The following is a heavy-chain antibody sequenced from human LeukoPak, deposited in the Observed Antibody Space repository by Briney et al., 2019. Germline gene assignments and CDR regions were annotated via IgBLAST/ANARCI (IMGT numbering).Heavy chain of an antibody. CDR1: GFTFSSYA. V-gene: IGHV3-23*01. D-gene: IGHD3-22*01. CDR2: ISGSGGST. J-gene: IGHJ4*02. CDR3: ARSGGANYYDSSTPPGY. Sequence: GGSLRLSCAASGFTFSSYAMSWVRQAPGKGLEWVSAISGSGGSTYYADSVKGRFTISRDNAKNSLYLQMNSLRAEDTAVYYCARSGGANYYDSSTPPGYWGQGTLVTVSS.